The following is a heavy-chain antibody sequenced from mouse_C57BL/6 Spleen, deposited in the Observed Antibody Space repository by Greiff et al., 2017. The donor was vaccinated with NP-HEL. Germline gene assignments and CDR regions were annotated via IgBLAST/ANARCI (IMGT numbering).Heavy chain of an antibody. CDR1: GFSLTSYG. CDR2: IWSGGST. J-gene: IGHJ4*01. D-gene: IGHD1-1*01. V-gene: IGHV2-2*01. Sequence: VQLQQSGPGLVQPSQSLSITCTVSGFSLTSYGVHWVRQSPGKGLEWLGVIWSGGSTDYNAAFISRLSISKDNSKSQVFFKMNSLQADDTAIYYCARKGIYYGSTYYYAMDYWGQGTSVTVSS. CDR3: ARKGIYYGSTYYYAMDY.